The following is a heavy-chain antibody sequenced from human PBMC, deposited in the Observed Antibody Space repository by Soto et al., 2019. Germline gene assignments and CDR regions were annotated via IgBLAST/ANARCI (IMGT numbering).Heavy chain of an antibody. D-gene: IGHD3-3*01. Sequence: QVQLVQSGAEMKKPGSSVKVSCQASGGAFSSHVISWVRQAPGQGLEWMGGIIPIFGTTNYAQKFQGRVTMTADTSTNTVYMELTSLRFDDTAVYYCVRPGGEEWLLSNWFDAWGQGTLVTVSS. V-gene: IGHV1-69*06. J-gene: IGHJ5*02. CDR1: GGAFSSHV. CDR3: VRPGGEEWLLSNWFDA. CDR2: IIPIFGTT.